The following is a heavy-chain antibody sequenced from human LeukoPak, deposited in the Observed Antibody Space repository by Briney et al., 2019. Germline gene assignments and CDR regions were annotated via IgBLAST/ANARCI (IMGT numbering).Heavy chain of an antibody. CDR2: ISSSGSSI. D-gene: IGHD2-15*01. J-gene: IGHJ6*04. CDR3: ARGLVVAATPPYSYYGMDV. Sequence: GGSLRLSCAASGFTFSTYEMNWVRQAPGKGLEWLSYISSSGSSIYSAHSVKGRFTISRDNAKNSLYLQMNSLRAEDTAVYYCARGLVVAATPPYSYYGMDVWGKGTTVTVSS. CDR1: GFTFSTYE. V-gene: IGHV3-48*03.